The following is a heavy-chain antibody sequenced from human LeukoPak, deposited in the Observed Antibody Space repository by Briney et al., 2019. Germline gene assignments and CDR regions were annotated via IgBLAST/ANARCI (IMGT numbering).Heavy chain of an antibody. CDR3: ASLTGRAAAD. Sequence: PSETLSLTCTVSGGSISSYYWSWIRQPPGKGLEWIGYIYYSGSTYYNPSLKSRVTISVDTSKNQFSLKLSSVTAADTAVYYCASLTGRAAADWGQGTLVTVSS. D-gene: IGHD6-13*01. CDR2: IYYSGST. J-gene: IGHJ4*02. V-gene: IGHV4-59*04. CDR1: GGSISSYY.